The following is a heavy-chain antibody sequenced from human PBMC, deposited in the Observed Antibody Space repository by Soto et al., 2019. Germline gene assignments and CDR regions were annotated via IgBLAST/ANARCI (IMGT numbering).Heavy chain of an antibody. CDR3: ARDLEYSSRWYDY. CDR1: GFTFSDYY. Sequence: PGGSLRLSCAASGFTFSDYYMSWIRQAPGKGLEWVSYISSSGSTIYYADSVKGRFTISRDNAKNSLYLQMNSLRAEDTAVYYCARDLEYSSRWYDYWGQGTLVTVSS. D-gene: IGHD6-19*01. J-gene: IGHJ4*02. CDR2: ISSSGSTI. V-gene: IGHV3-11*01.